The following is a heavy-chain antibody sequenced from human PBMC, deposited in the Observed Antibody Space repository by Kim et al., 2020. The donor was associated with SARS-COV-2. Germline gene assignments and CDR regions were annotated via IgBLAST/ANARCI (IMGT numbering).Heavy chain of an antibody. Sequence: APKFQGRVKITADKSTSTAYMELSSLRSEDTAVYYCARGFPAASNDAFDIWDQGTMVTVSS. V-gene: IGHV1-69*04. CDR3: ARGFPAASNDAFDI. D-gene: IGHD2-15*01. J-gene: IGHJ3*02.